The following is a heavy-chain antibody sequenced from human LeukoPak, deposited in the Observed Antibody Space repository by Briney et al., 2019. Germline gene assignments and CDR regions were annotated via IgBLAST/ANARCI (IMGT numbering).Heavy chain of an antibody. CDR3: ASCPSWLVPYFDY. CDR2: INPNSGGT. Sequence: ASVKVSCKASGYTFTGYYMHWVRQAPGQGLEWMGWINPNSGGTNYAQKFQGRVTMTRDTSISTAYMELSRLRSDDTAVYYCASCPSWLVPYFDYWGQGTLVTVSS. CDR1: GYTFTGYY. D-gene: IGHD6-19*01. V-gene: IGHV1-2*02. J-gene: IGHJ4*02.